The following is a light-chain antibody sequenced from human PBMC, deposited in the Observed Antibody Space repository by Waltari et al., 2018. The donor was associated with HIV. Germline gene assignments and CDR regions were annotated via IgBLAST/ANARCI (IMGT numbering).Light chain of an antibody. CDR2: GAS. J-gene: IGKJ5*01. CDR1: QSVSSY. V-gene: IGKV3-11*01. CDR3: HQRSNWPIT. Sequence: EIVLTQSPATLSLSPGERATLSCRASQSVSSYLACYQQKPGQAPRLLIYGASSRATGLPASFSGSGSGTDFTLTISSLEPGDFGVYYCHQRSNWPITFGQGTRLEIK.